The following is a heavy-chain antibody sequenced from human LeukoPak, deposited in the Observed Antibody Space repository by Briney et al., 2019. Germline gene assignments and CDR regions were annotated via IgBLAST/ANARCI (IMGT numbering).Heavy chain of an antibody. J-gene: IGHJ3*02. CDR2: ISGTGGST. Sequence: GGSLRLSCAASGFTFSSSAMTWVRQSPERGLEWVSAISGTGGSTSYADSLKGRFTISRDNSKNMLYLQMSSLTAEDTAVYYCAKECGRDCDDRAFDIWGQGTMVTVSS. CDR3: AKECGRDCDDRAFDI. D-gene: IGHD3/OR15-3a*01. V-gene: IGHV3-23*01. CDR1: GFTFSSSA.